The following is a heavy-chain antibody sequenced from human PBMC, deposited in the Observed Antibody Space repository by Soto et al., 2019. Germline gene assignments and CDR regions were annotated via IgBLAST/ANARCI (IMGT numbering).Heavy chain of an antibody. D-gene: IGHD1-26*01. CDR2: IRSKANSYAT. Sequence: GSLRLSCAASGFTFSGSAMHWVRQASGKGLEWVGRIRSKANSYATAYAASVKGRFTISRDDSKNTAYLQMNSLKTEDTAVYYCTRHNSGDYGMDVWGQGTTVTVSS. V-gene: IGHV3-73*01. CDR1: GFTFSGSA. J-gene: IGHJ6*02. CDR3: TRHNSGDYGMDV.